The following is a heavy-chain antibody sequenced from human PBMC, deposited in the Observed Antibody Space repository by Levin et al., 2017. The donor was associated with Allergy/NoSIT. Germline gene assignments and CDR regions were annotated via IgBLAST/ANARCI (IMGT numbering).Heavy chain of an antibody. J-gene: IGHJ6*02. CDR2: ISYDGSNK. CDR1: GFTFSSYG. D-gene: IGHD3-3*01. Sequence: GGSLRLSCAASGFTFSSYGMHWVRQAPGKGLEWVAVISYDGSNKYYADSVKGRFTISRDNSKNTLYLQMNSLRAEDTAVYYCAKDKGNYDFWSGYFIPLPDYGMDVWGQGTTVTVSS. CDR3: AKDKGNYDFWSGYFIPLPDYGMDV. V-gene: IGHV3-30*18.